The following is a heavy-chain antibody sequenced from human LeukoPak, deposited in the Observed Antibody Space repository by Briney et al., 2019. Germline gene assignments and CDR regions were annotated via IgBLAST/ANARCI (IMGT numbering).Heavy chain of an antibody. CDR1: DGSISSYY. CDR3: ARGHVEDIVVVPAAD. Sequence: SETLSLTCTVSDGSISSYYWSWIRQPPGKGLEWIGYIYYSGSTNYNPSLKSRVTISVDTSKNQFSLKLSSVTAADTAVYYCARGHVEDIVVVPAADWGQGTLVTVSS. D-gene: IGHD2-2*01. CDR2: IYYSGST. J-gene: IGHJ4*02. V-gene: IGHV4-59*01.